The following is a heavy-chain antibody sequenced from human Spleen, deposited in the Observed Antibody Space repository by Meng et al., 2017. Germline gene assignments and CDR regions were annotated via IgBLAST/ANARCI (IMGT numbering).Heavy chain of an antibody. D-gene: IGHD5-18*01. J-gene: IGHJ3*02. V-gene: IGHV4-34*01. Sequence: GSLRLSCVVSGGSFSDYYWSWIRQPPGKGLEWIGEINHSGSTNYNPSLKSRVTISVDTSKNQFSLKLSSVTAADTAVYYCARTDGRGYSYGYGVRDAFDIWGQGTMVTVSS. CDR3: ARTDGRGYSYGYGVRDAFDI. CDR1: GGSFSDYY. CDR2: INHSGST.